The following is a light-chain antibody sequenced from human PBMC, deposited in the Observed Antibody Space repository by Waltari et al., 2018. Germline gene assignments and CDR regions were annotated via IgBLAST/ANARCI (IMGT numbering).Light chain of an antibody. CDR2: DAS. CDR1: QSVSKY. CDR3: QQRSTVPPFT. V-gene: IGKV3-11*01. J-gene: IGKJ3*01. Sequence: EIVLTQSPATLSLSPGERATLSCRASQSVSKYLAWYQQKPGQAPRILIYDASNRATVIPARFSGSGSGTDFMLTISILEPEDFAVYYCQQRSTVPPFTFGPGTTLDI.